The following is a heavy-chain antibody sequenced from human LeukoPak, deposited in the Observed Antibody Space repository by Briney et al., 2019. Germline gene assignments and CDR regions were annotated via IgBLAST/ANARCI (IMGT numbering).Heavy chain of an antibody. CDR2: IYYSGST. V-gene: IGHV4-59*01. Sequence: SETLSLTCTVSGGSISSYYWSWIRQPPGKGLEWIGHIYYSGSTNYNPSLKSRVTISVDTSKNQLSLKLSSVTAADTAVYYCARDRDGYNFSFGYWGQGTLVTVSS. D-gene: IGHD5-12*01. CDR1: GGSISSYY. CDR3: ARDRDGYNFSFGY. J-gene: IGHJ4*02.